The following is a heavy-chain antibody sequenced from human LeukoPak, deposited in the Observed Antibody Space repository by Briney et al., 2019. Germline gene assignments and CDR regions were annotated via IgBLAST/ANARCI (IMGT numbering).Heavy chain of an antibody. CDR1: GGSISGYY. Sequence: SDTLSLTCTVSGGSISGYYWSWIRQPPGKRLEWIGYVYSSEITNYNPSLKSRVTLSLDTSGNQFSLKVTSVTAADTAVYYCARCDSVTALDYWGQGTLVTVSS. V-gene: IGHV4-59*07. J-gene: IGHJ4*02. CDR3: ARCDSVTALDY. CDR2: VYSSEIT. D-gene: IGHD4-17*01.